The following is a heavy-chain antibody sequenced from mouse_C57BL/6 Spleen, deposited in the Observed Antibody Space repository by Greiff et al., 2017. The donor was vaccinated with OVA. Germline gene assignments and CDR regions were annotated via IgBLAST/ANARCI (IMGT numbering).Heavy chain of an antibody. Sequence: DVKLVESGGGLVKPGGSLKLSCAASGFTFSSYTMSWVRQTPEKRLEWVATISGGGGNTYYPDSVKGRFTISRDNAKNTLYLQMSSLRSEDTALYYCASLIYYGYDGGYWGQGTTLTVSS. CDR1: GFTFSSYT. D-gene: IGHD2-2*01. J-gene: IGHJ2*01. CDR3: ASLIYYGYDGGY. V-gene: IGHV5-9*01. CDR2: ISGGGGNT.